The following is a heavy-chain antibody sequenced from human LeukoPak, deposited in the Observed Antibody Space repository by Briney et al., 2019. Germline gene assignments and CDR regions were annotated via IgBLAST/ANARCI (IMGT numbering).Heavy chain of an antibody. V-gene: IGHV1-69*05. D-gene: IGHD3-3*01. J-gene: IGHJ5*02. CDR1: GGTFISYA. Sequence: SVKVSCKASGGTFISYASSWVRQAPGQGLEWVGGIIPIFGTANYAQKFQGRVTITTDESTSTAYMELSSLRSVDTAVYYCARDAQYYDFWSGYYTNWFDPWGQGTLVTVSS. CDR2: IIPIFGTA. CDR3: ARDAQYYDFWSGYYTNWFDP.